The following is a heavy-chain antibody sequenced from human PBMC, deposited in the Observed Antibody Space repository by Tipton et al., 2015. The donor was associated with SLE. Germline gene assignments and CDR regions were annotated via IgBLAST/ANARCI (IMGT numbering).Heavy chain of an antibody. J-gene: IGHJ4*02. CDR3: ARGSGGRALDY. CDR2: IYYSGST. CDR1: GGSISSHY. V-gene: IGHV4-59*11. Sequence: TLSLTCTVSGGSISSHYWSWIRQPPGKGLEWIGYIYYSGSTNYNPSLKSRVTISVDTSKNQFSLKLSSMTAADTAVYYCARGSGGRALDYWGQGTLDTVSS. D-gene: IGHD2-15*01.